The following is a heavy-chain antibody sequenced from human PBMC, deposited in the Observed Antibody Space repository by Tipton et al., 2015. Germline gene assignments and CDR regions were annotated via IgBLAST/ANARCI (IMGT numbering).Heavy chain of an antibody. CDR3: AKRRRSRAWYGGYYFDY. CDR2: ISISGGST. V-gene: IGHV3-23*01. J-gene: IGHJ4*02. Sequence: SLRLSCAASGSTFSSYAMSWVRQAPGKGLEWVSAISISGGSTYYADSVKGRFTVSRDNSKNTLYLQMNSLRAEDTAVYYCAKRRRSRAWYGGYYFDYWGQGALVTVSS. D-gene: IGHD6-19*01. CDR1: GSTFSSYA.